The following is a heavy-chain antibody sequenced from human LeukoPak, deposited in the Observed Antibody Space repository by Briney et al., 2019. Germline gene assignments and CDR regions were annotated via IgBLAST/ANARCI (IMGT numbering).Heavy chain of an antibody. Sequence: SVKVSCKASGGTFSSYAISWVRQAPGQGLEWMGRIIPIFGTANYAQMFQGRVTITTDESTSTAYMELSSLRSEDTAVYYCARDYSLSYYYYMDVWGKGTTVTVSS. CDR1: GGTFSSYA. V-gene: IGHV1-69*05. CDR3: ARDYSLSYYYYMDV. D-gene: IGHD4-11*01. J-gene: IGHJ6*03. CDR2: IIPIFGTA.